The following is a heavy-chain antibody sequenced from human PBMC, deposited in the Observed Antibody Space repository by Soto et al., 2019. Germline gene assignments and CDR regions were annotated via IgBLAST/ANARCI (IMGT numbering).Heavy chain of an antibody. CDR1: GGSISSSSYY. CDR2: IYYSGST. J-gene: IGHJ4*02. CDR3: ARRSVVVVAAVDY. D-gene: IGHD2-15*01. V-gene: IGHV4-39*01. Sequence: LSLTCTVSGGSISSSSYYWGWIRQPPGKGLEWIGSIYYSGSTYYNPSLKSRVTISVDTSKNRFSLKLSSVTAADTAVYYCARRSVVVVAAVDYWGQGTLVNVSS.